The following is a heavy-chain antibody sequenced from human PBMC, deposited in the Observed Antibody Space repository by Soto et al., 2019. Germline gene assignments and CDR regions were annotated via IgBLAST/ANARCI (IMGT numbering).Heavy chain of an antibody. D-gene: IGHD3-3*01. CDR2: IIPIFGTA. CDR3: ARGPSSGDFWSGFPSAPDY. CDR1: GYTFSSYA. V-gene: IGHV1-69*13. J-gene: IGHJ4*02. Sequence: SVKVSCKASGYTFSSYAISWVRQAPGQGLEWMGGIIPIFGTANYAQKFQGRVTITADESTSTAYMELSSLRSEDTAVYYCARGPSSGDFWSGFPSAPDYWGQGTLVTVSS.